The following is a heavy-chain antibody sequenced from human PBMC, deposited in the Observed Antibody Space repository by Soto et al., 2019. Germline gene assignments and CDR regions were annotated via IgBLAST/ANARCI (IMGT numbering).Heavy chain of an antibody. CDR2: IIPIFGTA. CDR3: ARAGIVVVPAAILQYNWFDP. CDR1: GGTFSSYA. D-gene: IGHD2-2*01. V-gene: IGHV1-69*13. J-gene: IGHJ5*02. Sequence: SVKVSCRASGGTFSSYAISWVRQAPGQGLEWMGGIIPIFGTANYAQKFQGRVTITADESTSTAYMELSSLRSEDTAVYYCARAGIVVVPAAILQYNWFDPWGQGTLVTVSS.